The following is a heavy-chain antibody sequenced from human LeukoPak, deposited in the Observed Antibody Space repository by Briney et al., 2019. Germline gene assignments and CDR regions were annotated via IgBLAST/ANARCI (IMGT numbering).Heavy chain of an antibody. CDR2: IYTSGSP. V-gene: IGHV4-4*09. Sequence: SETLSLTCTVSGDSFSGYYWSWIRQPPGEGLEWIGFIYTSGSPNYNPSLKSRVTISLDTSKNQFSLELSSVTAADTAVYYCARQATSASYSYDYWGQGILVTVSS. J-gene: IGHJ4*02. D-gene: IGHD1-26*01. CDR3: ARQATSASYSYDY. CDR1: GDSFSGYY.